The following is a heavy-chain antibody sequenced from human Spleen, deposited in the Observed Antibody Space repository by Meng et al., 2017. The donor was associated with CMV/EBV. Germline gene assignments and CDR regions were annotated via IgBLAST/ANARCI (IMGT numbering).Heavy chain of an antibody. CDR2: INPNNAKT. CDR1: RSTFTCYA. V-gene: IGHV1-8*03. J-gene: IGHJ5*02. Sequence: SRSTFTCYAMNWVRQATGHGLEWMGWINPNNAKTGYTQKFQGRVTITWNTSISTAYMELSSLRSEDTAVYYCARLRYGSGTSRWLDPWGQGTLVTVSS. D-gene: IGHD3-10*01. CDR3: ARLRYGSGTSRWLDP.